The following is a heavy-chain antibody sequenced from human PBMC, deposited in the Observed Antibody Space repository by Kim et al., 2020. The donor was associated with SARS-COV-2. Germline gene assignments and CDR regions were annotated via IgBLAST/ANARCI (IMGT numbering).Heavy chain of an antibody. CDR1: GGSISSSSYY. CDR2: IYYSGST. CDR3: ATPGYCSSTSCYASYWYVDL. V-gene: IGHV4-39*01. J-gene: IGHJ2*01. Sequence: SETLSLTCTVSGGSISSSSYYWGWIRQPPGKGLEWIGSIYYSGSTYYNPSLKSRVTISVDTSKNQFSLKLSSVTAADTAVYYCATPGYCSSTSCYASYWYVDLWGRGTLVTVSS. D-gene: IGHD2-2*01.